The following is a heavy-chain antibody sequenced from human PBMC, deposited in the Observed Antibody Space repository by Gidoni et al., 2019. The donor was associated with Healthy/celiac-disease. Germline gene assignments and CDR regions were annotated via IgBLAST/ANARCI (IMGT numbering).Heavy chain of an antibody. Sequence: QVQLVQSGAEVKKPGSSVKVSCKASGGTFSSYAVSWVRQAPGQGLEWMGGIIPIFGTANYAQKFQGRVTITADESTSTAYMELSSLRSEDTAVYYCARDLKSDYYDSSGYRNYYGMDVWGQGTTVTVSS. D-gene: IGHD3-22*01. V-gene: IGHV1-69*01. CDR3: ARDLKSDYYDSSGYRNYYGMDV. J-gene: IGHJ6*02. CDR1: GGTFSSYA. CDR2: IIPIFGTA.